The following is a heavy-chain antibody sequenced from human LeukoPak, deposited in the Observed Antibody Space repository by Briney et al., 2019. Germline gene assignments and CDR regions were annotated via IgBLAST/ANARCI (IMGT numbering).Heavy chain of an antibody. CDR3: TRMTAGHDY. CDR2: INHSGYT. V-gene: IGHV4-34*01. CDR1: GVSFNDYY. J-gene: IGHJ4*02. D-gene: IGHD2-21*02. Sequence: SETLSHTCAVSGVSFNDYYWSWVRQTPGKGLEWIGEINHSGYTNDSPSLKSRVTLSIDTSRKQFSLNLRSATVADTGIYYCTRMTAGHDYWGQGTLVTVSS.